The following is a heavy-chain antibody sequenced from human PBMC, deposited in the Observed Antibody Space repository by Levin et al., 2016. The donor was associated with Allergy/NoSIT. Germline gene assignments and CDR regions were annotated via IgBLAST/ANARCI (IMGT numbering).Heavy chain of an antibody. CDR1: GFTFGDYA. J-gene: IGHJ6*02. CDR2: IRSKAYGGTT. Sequence: GESLKISCTASGFTFGDYAMSWVRQAPGKGLEWVGFIRSKAYGGTTEYAASVKGRFTISRDDSKSIAYLQMNSLKTEDTAVYYCTRVNYGYSYGYLYYYGMDVWGQGTTVTVSS. CDR3: TRVNYGYSYGYLYYYGMDV. V-gene: IGHV3-49*04. D-gene: IGHD5-18*01.